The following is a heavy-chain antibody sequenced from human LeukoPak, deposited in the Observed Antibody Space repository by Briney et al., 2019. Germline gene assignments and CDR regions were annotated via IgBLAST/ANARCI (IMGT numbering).Heavy chain of an antibody. Sequence: SETLSLTCTVSGGSISSYYRSWIRQPPGKGLEWIGYIYYSGSTNYNPSLKSRVTISVDTSKNQFSLKLSSVTAADTAVYYCARDLDYDISTGRGGAFDIWGQGTMVTVSS. J-gene: IGHJ3*02. D-gene: IGHD3-9*01. CDR3: ARDLDYDISTGRGGAFDI. V-gene: IGHV4-59*01. CDR2: IYYSGST. CDR1: GGSISSYY.